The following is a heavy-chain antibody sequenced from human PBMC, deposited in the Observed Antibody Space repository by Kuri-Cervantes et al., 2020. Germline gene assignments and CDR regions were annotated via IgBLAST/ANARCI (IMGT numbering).Heavy chain of an antibody. D-gene: IGHD3-10*01. CDR3: AKERLVGGSYYYYFDY. J-gene: IGHJ4*02. CDR1: GFTFSSYE. CDR2: ISSSSSYI. Sequence: GGSLRLSCAASGFTFSSYEMNWVRQAPGKGLEWVSSISSSSSYIYYADSVKGRFTISRDNAKNSLYLQMNSLRAEDTAVYYCAKERLVGGSYYYYFDYWGQGTLVTVSS. V-gene: IGHV3-21*01.